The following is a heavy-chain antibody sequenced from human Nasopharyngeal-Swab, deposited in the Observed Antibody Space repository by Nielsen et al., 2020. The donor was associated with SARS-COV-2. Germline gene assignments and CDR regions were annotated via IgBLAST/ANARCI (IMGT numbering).Heavy chain of an antibody. J-gene: IGHJ4*02. V-gene: IGHV3-7*01. Sequence: GESLKISCAASGFTFSTYWMSWVRQAPGKGLEWVANIKDDGSEKYSVDSVKGRFPISRDNAKNPLYLQMNSLRAEDKAVYYCVRVARREFDYWGQGTLVTVSS. CDR2: IKDDGSEK. CDR3: VRVARREFDY. CDR1: GFTFSTYW.